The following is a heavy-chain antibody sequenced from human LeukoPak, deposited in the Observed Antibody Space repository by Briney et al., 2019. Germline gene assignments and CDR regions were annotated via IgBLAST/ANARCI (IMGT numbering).Heavy chain of an antibody. V-gene: IGHV3-23*01. J-gene: IGHJ4*02. D-gene: IGHD4-17*01. CDR3: AKDWTTVTTRFDY. Sequence: PGGSLRLSCAASGFTFSSYSMNWVRQAPGKGLEWVSGISGSGGFTYYSDSVKGRFTISRDNSKNTLYLQMNSLRAEDTAIYYCAKDWTTVTTRFDYWGQGTLVTVSS. CDR1: GFTFSSYS. CDR2: ISGSGGFT.